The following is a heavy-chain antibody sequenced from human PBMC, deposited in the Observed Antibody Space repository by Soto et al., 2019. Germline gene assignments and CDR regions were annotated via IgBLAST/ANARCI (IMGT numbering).Heavy chain of an antibody. V-gene: IGHV3-7*01. CDR1: GFTFSSYW. CDR2: IKQDGSEK. CDR3: ARDAGYSSGPSIDY. Sequence: GGSLRLSCAASGFTFSSYWMSWVRQAPGKGLEWVANIKQDGSEKYYVDSVKGRFTISRDNAKNSLYLQMNSLRAEDTAVYYCARDAGYSSGPSIDYWGQGTLVTVSS. J-gene: IGHJ4*02. D-gene: IGHD6-19*01.